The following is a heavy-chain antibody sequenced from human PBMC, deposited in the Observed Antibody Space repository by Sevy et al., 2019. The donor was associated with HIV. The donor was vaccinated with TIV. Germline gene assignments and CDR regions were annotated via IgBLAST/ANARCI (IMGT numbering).Heavy chain of an antibody. J-gene: IGHJ3*02. V-gene: IGHV3-30*02. CDR2: IRYDGSNK. CDR3: ATEWVKRLNDAFDI. Sequence: GGSLRLSCAASGFTFSSYGMHWVRQAPGKGLEWVAFIRYDGSNKYYADSVKGRFSISRDNSKNTLYLQMNSLRAEETAVYYCATEWVKRLNDAFDIWGQGTMVTVSS. D-gene: IGHD1-26*01. CDR1: GFTFSSYG.